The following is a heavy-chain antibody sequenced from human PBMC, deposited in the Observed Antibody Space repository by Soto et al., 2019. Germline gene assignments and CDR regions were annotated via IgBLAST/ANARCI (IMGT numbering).Heavy chain of an antibody. CDR1: GYTFTSYY. V-gene: IGHV1-8*01. CDR3: ARGRGKTTVYYYYGMDV. D-gene: IGHD4-17*01. Sequence: ASVNVSCKSSGYTFTSYYINWVRQATGQGLEWMGWMNPNSGNTGYAQKFQGRVTMTRNTSISTAYMELSSLRSEDTAVYYCARGRGKTTVYYYYGMDVWGQGTTVTVSS. J-gene: IGHJ6*02. CDR2: MNPNSGNT.